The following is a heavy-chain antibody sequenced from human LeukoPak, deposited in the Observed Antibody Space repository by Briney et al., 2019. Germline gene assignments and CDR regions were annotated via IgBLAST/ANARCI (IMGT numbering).Heavy chain of an antibody. V-gene: IGHV3-15*01. Sequence: PGGSLRLSCAASGFTFSNAWMSWVRQAPGKGLEWVGRIKTKTDGGTTDYAAPVKGRFTISRDDPKNTLYLQMNSLKAEDTAMYYCTTDLIAVADDDYWGQGTLVTVSS. CDR2: IKTKTDGGTT. CDR1: GFTFSNAW. CDR3: TTDLIAVADDDY. D-gene: IGHD6-19*01. J-gene: IGHJ4*02.